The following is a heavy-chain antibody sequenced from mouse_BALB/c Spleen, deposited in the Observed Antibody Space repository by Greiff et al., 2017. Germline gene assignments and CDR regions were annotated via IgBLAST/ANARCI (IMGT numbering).Heavy chain of an antibody. V-gene: IGHV1-7*01. J-gene: IGHJ2*01. CDR2: INPSTGYT. CDR1: GYTFTSYW. D-gene: IGHD1-1*01. CDR3: ARGSFDY. Sequence: QVQLKQSGAELAKPGASVKMSCKASGYTFTSYWMHWVKQRPGQGLEWIGYINPSTGYTEYNQKFKDKATLTADKSSSTAYMQLSSLTSEDSAVYYCARGSFDYWGQGTTLTVSS.